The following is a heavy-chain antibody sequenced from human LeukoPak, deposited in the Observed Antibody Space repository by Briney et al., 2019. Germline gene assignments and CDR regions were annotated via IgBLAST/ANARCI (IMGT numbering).Heavy chain of an antibody. J-gene: IGHJ5*02. V-gene: IGHV4-30-4*01. CDR1: GGSISRADYY. Sequence: SETLSLTCTVSGGSISRADYYWSWIRQPPGKGLEWLGYISYSGDSYYNPSLKSRLTISIDTSKNQFSLKLSSVTAADTAVYYCATGRVGATFDAWGQGTQVTVSS. CDR3: ATGRVGATFDA. CDR2: ISYSGDS. D-gene: IGHD1-26*01.